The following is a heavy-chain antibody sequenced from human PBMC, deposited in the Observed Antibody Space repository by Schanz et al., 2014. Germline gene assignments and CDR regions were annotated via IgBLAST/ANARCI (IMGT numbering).Heavy chain of an antibody. CDR1: GFSFSTHW. D-gene: IGHD2-15*01. J-gene: IGHJ4*02. V-gene: IGHV3-7*03. Sequence: VQLVESGGGLVQPGGSVRLSCGASGFSFSTHWMAWVRQAPGKGLEWVANINQDGSEKYYVDSVKGRFTISRDNAKNSLYLQMSSLRAEDTAVYYCVKDDRGDVVVVAANYWGQGAQVIVSS. CDR3: VKDDRGDVVVVAANY. CDR2: INQDGSEK.